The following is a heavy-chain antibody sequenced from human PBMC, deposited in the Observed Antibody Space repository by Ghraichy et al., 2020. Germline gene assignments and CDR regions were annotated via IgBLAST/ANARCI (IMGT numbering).Heavy chain of an antibody. V-gene: IGHV4-59*01. J-gene: IGHJ4*02. D-gene: IGHD1/OR15-1a*01. CDR3: ARAQGGTTDVFDH. CDR1: SVSLSNYY. CDR2: IYYPGHT. Sequence: SETLSLTCSVSSVSLSNYYWSWLRHSPGKGLEWIGNIYYPGHTAYNPFLKSRLSISIDPSQSHFSLRLTSVTATDTAIYYCARAQGGTTDVFDHWGQGVLVTVSS.